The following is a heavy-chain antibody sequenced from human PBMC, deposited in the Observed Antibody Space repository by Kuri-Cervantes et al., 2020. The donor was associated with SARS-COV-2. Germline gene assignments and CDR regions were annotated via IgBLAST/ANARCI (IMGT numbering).Heavy chain of an antibody. CDR2: INYSGTT. CDR1: GGSFSNFH. J-gene: IGHJ6*03. CDR3: ARLRRHNNGWFATGYYMDV. V-gene: IGHV4-34*01. D-gene: IGHD6-19*01. Sequence: GSLRLSCGVYGGSFSNFHWNWDRQPPGKGLEWIGEINYSGTTNYNPSLKSRVTISVDTSKSQFSLNLTSVTAADTAVYYCARLRRHNNGWFATGYYMDVWGKGTTVTVSS.